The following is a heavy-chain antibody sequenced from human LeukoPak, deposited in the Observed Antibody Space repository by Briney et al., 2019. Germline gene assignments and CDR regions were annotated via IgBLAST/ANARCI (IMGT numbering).Heavy chain of an antibody. D-gene: IGHD6-13*01. CDR2: MNPNSGNT. V-gene: IGHV1-8*01. CDR3: ARMSSSSWYSHAFDI. J-gene: IGHJ3*02. CDR1: GYTFTSYD. Sequence: GASVKVSCKASGYTFTSYDINWVRQATGQGLEWKGWMNPNSGNTGYAQKLQGRVTMTTDTSTSTAYMELRSLRSDDTAVYYCARMSSSSWYSHAFDIWGQGTMVTVSS.